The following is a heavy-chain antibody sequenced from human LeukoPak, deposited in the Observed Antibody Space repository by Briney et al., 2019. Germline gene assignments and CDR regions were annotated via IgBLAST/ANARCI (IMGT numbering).Heavy chain of an antibody. J-gene: IGHJ4*02. Sequence: PGGSLRLSCAASGFTSSKYGIHWVRQAPGKGLEWVAVIWYDGRTKYYADSVKGRFTISRDNSKNTLYLQMNSLRAEDTAVYYCARDFEYSSSTGVYWGQGTLVTVSS. CDR2: IWYDGRTK. D-gene: IGHD5-12*01. CDR3: ARDFEYSSSTGVY. CDR1: GFTSSKYG. V-gene: IGHV3-33*01.